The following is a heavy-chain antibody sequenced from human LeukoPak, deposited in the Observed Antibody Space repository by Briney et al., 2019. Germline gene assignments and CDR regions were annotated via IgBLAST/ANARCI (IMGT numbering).Heavy chain of an antibody. CDR1: GFTFTTYW. Sequence: GGSLRLSCAASGFTFTTYWMTWVRQAPGKGLEWVASINQDGTEKYYVDSVKGRFTISRDNAKNSLYLQMNSLRAEDTAVYYCAKDHSVYYYDSSGYYFDAFDIWGQGTMVTVSS. D-gene: IGHD3-22*01. CDR3: AKDHSVYYYDSSGYYFDAFDI. J-gene: IGHJ3*02. CDR2: INQDGTEK. V-gene: IGHV3-7*03.